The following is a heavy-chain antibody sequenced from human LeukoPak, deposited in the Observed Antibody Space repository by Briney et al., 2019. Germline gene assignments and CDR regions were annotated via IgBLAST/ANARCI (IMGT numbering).Heavy chain of an antibody. CDR1: GYTFTSYA. CDR3: ARGAVDNWFDP. J-gene: IGHJ5*02. V-gene: IGHV1-3*01. CDR2: INAGNGNT. Sequence: ASVTVSCKASGYTFTSYAMHWVRQAPGQRLEWMGWINAGNGNTKYSQKFQGRVTITRDTSASTAYMELSSLRSEDTAVYYCARGAVDNWFDPWGQGTLVTVSS.